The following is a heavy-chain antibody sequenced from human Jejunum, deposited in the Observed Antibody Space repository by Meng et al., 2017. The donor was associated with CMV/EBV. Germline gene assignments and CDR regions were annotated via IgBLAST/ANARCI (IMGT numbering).Heavy chain of an antibody. CDR3: TADSNIKWSYF. D-gene: IGHD2-15*01. J-gene: IGHJ4*02. Sequence: QLQLQESGPGLGKPSETLSLTCTVSGGSVSSSRYYWGWIRQPPGKGLEWIGSIHYTGITYYNPSLKSRVTIFADTSKNQFSLKLNSVIAADTAVYYCTADSNIKWSYFWGQGTLVTVSS. CDR2: IHYTGIT. CDR1: GGSVSSSRYY. V-gene: IGHV4-39*07.